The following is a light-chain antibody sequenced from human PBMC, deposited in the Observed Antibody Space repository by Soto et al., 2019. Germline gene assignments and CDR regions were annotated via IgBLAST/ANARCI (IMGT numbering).Light chain of an antibody. V-gene: IGLV2-14*01. Sequence: QSVLTQPASVSGSPGQSITISCTGTSSDVGGYNSGSWFQQHPSKAPKLIIYEVSHRPSGVSIRFSGSKAGNTASLTISGLQAEDEADYYCNSYRHSTTLVFGTGTKLTVL. CDR2: EVS. CDR3: NSYRHSTTLV. J-gene: IGLJ1*01. CDR1: SSDVGGYNS.